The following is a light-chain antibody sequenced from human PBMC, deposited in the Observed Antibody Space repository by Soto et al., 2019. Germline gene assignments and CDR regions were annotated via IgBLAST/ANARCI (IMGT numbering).Light chain of an antibody. CDR3: SSYTSSTNYV. Sequence: QSALTQPPSASGSPGQSVAISCTGTSSDVGGYVSWYQQHPGKAPKLMIYEVNKRPSGVPDRFSGSKSGNTASLTVSGLQAEDEADYYCSSYTSSTNYVFGTGTKLTVL. J-gene: IGLJ1*01. CDR1: SSDVGGY. CDR2: EVN. V-gene: IGLV2-8*01.